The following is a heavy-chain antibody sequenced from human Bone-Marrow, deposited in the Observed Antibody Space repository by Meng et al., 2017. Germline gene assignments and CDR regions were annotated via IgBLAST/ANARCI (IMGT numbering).Heavy chain of an antibody. D-gene: IGHD3-22*01. CDR2: INAGNGNT. V-gene: IGHV1-3*01. CDR1: GYTFTSYA. Sequence: QLHVVQSVAEVKQPRASVKVSCKASGYTFTSYAMHWVRQAPGQRLEWMGWINAGNGNTKSSQKFQGRVTITRDTSASTAYMELSSLRSEDTAVYYCARDRPRISSGYYSDYWGQGTLVTVSS. CDR3: ARDRPRISSGYYSDY. J-gene: IGHJ4*02.